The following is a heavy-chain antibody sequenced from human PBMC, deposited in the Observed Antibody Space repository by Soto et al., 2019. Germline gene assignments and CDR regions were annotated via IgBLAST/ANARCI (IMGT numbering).Heavy chain of an antibody. CDR1: GFTFSSYA. Sequence: EVQLLESGGGLVQPGGSLRLSCAASGFTFSSYAMSWVRQAPGKGLEWVSYISSSGSTIYYADSVKGRFTISRDNAKNSLYLQMNSLRAEDTAVYYCAYQAREGFNDYWGQGTLVTVSS. CDR3: AYQAREGFNDY. V-gene: IGHV3-48*03. D-gene: IGHD1-26*01. CDR2: ISSSGSTI. J-gene: IGHJ4*02.